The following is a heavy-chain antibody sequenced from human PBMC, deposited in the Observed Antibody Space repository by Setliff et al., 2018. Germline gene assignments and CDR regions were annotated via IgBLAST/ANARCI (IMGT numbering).Heavy chain of an antibody. J-gene: IGHJ5*01. CDR3: ARTPYSSSSGGFDS. Sequence: SETLSLTCAVSGYSISSGNYWGWIRQPPGKGLEWIGSISHSGSAYYNPSLKSRVTISVDTSKNQFSLKLSSVTAADTAVYYCARTPYSSSSGGFDSWGQGILVTVSS. D-gene: IGHD6-6*01. V-gene: IGHV4-38-2*01. CDR2: ISHSGSA. CDR1: GYSISSGNY.